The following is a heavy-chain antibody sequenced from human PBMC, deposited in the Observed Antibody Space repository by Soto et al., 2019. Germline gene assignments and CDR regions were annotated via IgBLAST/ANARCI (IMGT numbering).Heavy chain of an antibody. Sequence: GGSLRLSCAASGFTFSSYAMHWVRQAPGKGLEWVAVISYDGSNKYYADSVKGRFTISRDNSKNTLYLQMNSLRAEDTAVYYCARDGLAARHFDYWGQGTLLTVSS. CDR3: ARDGLAARHFDY. V-gene: IGHV3-30-3*01. D-gene: IGHD6-6*01. CDR1: GFTFSSYA. CDR2: ISYDGSNK. J-gene: IGHJ4*02.